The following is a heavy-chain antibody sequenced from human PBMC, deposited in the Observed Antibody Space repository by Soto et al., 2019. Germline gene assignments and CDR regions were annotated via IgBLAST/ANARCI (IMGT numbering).Heavy chain of an antibody. CDR2: IFYSGST. Sequence: SATLSLTCTVSGGSISNYYWSCIRQTPGRGLEWIWHIFYSGSTNYNPALKSRFTISVDTSKSQFSLKLSSVTAADTAVYYCAKDSGYNYGYFRWFDPWGQGTRVTVS. D-gene: IGHD5-18*01. J-gene: IGHJ5*02. CDR3: AKDSGYNYGYFRWFDP. CDR1: GGSISNYY. V-gene: IGHV4-59*01.